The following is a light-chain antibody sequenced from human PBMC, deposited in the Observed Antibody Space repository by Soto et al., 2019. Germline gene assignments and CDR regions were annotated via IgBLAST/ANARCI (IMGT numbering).Light chain of an antibody. CDR1: QSVTNN. Sequence: EIVMSQSPATLSVSPGERATLSCKASQSVTNNLAWYQQKPGQAPRLLIYDASTRATGIPARFSGSGSGTEFTLTISSLQYEDFALFYCQQYLDWPQSFGQGNKVDIK. V-gene: IGKV3-15*01. J-gene: IGKJ1*01. CDR2: DAS. CDR3: QQYLDWPQS.